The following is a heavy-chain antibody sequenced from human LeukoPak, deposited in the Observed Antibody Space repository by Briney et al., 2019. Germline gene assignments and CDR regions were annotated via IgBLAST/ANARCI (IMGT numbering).Heavy chain of an antibody. CDR2: IQQDGSET. V-gene: IGHV3-7*03. D-gene: IGHD6-13*01. J-gene: IGHJ4*02. CDR3: ARVRIGEAFCFWDY. Sequence: GGSLRLSCAASGFTFTTYWMSWVRQAPGKGLEWVANIQQDGSETYYVDSVKGRFTISRDNAKNSLYLQMNSLRVEDTAVYFCARVRIGEAFCFWDYWGQGTLVTVSS. CDR1: GFTFTTYW.